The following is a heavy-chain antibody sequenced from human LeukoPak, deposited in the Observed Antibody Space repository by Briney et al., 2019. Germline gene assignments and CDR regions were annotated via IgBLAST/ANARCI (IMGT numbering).Heavy chain of an antibody. CDR3: AKNLPSVGANPRPYYYYGMDV. D-gene: IGHD1-26*01. CDR1: GFTFSSYA. CDR2: ISGSGGST. Sequence: PGGSLRLSCAASGFTFSSYAMSWVRQAPGKGLEWVSAISGSGGSTSYADSVKGRFTISSDNSKNTLYLQMNSLRAEDTAVYYCAKNLPSVGANPRPYYYYGMDVWGQGTTVTVSS. J-gene: IGHJ6*02. V-gene: IGHV3-23*01.